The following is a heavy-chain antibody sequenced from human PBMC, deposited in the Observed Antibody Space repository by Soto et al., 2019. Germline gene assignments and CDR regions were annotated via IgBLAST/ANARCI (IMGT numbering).Heavy chain of an antibody. CDR3: AHRRETYYYDSVGYYDENAFDF. CDR1: GFSVSTSGVG. Sequence: SGPTLVNPTQTLTLACTFAGFSVSTSGVGVGWIRQPPGKALEWLALIYWDDYKRYSSSLQSRLAITKDTSKNEVVLTMTNMDPMDTATYYCAHRRETYYYDSVGYYDENAFDFWGQGTMVTVSS. D-gene: IGHD3-22*01. V-gene: IGHV2-5*02. CDR2: IYWDDYK. J-gene: IGHJ3*01.